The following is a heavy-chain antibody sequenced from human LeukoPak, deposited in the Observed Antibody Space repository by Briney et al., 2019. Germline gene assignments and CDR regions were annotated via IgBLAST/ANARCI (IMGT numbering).Heavy chain of an antibody. CDR1: GFTFSNAW. J-gene: IGHJ4*02. Sequence: GGSLRLSCAASGFTFSNAWMSWVRQAPGKGLEWVGRIKSKTDGGTTDYAAPVKGRFTISRDDSKNTLYLQMNSLKTEDTAVYYCTTEGHFYDYVWGSYRYTDYWGQGTLVTVSS. D-gene: IGHD3-16*02. V-gene: IGHV3-15*01. CDR2: IKSKTDGGTT. CDR3: TTEGHFYDYVWGSYRYTDY.